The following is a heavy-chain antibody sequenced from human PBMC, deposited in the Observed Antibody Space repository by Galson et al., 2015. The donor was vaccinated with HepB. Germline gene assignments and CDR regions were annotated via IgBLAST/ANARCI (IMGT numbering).Heavy chain of an antibody. V-gene: IGHV3-23*01. J-gene: IGHJ4*02. Sequence: SLRLSCAASGFTFSSYAMSWVRQAPGKGLEWVSAISGSGGRTYYADSVKGRFTISRDNSKNTLYLRMNSLRAEDTAVYYCAKDRPGGYSYGANDYWGQGTLVTVSS. CDR1: GFTFSSYA. CDR2: ISGSGGRT. D-gene: IGHD5-18*01. CDR3: AKDRPGGYSYGANDY.